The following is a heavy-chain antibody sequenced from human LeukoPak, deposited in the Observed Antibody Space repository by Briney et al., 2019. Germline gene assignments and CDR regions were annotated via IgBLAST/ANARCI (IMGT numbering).Heavy chain of an antibody. CDR1: GGSFSGYY. CDR3: ARLRITMVRGVTIGFDY. CDR2: INHSGST. J-gene: IGHJ4*02. Sequence: PSETLSLTCAVYGGSFSGYYWSWIRQPPGKGLEWIGEINHSGSTNYNPSLKSRVTISVDTSKNQFSLKLSSVTAADTAVYYCARLRITMVRGVTIGFDYWGQGTLVTVSS. D-gene: IGHD3-10*01. V-gene: IGHV4-34*01.